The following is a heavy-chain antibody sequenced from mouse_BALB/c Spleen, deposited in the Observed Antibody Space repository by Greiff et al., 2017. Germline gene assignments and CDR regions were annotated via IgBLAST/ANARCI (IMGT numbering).Heavy chain of an antibody. Sequence: VQLQQSGPELVKPGASVKMSCKASGYTFTSYVMHWVKQKPGQGLEWIGYINPYNDGTKYNEKFKGKATLTSDKSSSTAYMELSSLTSEDSAVYYCARGGLRKGIYYAMDYWGQGTSVTVSS. D-gene: IGHD2-4*01. CDR2: INPYNDGT. V-gene: IGHV1-14*01. CDR3: ARGGLRKGIYYAMDY. J-gene: IGHJ4*01. CDR1: GYTFTSYV.